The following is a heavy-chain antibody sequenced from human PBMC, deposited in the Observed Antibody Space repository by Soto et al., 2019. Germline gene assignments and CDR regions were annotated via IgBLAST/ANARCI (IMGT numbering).Heavy chain of an antibody. V-gene: IGHV4-38-2*01. CDR3: TRGAGAPWVRFDS. CDR2: ISYNGKT. J-gene: IGHJ4*02. CDR1: GYSITSGFY. D-gene: IGHD3-22*01. Sequence: PSETLSLTCGVSGYSITSGFYWGWVRQSPGKGLEWIGNISYNGKTFYKSSLASRLSIAVDTSKNQFSLRLTSVTAADTALYYCTRGAGAPWVRFDSWGQGTLVTVSS.